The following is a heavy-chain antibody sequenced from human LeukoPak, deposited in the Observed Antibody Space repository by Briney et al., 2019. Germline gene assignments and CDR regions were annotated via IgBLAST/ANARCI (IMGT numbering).Heavy chain of an antibody. Sequence: GGSLRLSCAAPGFTFSSYTMHWIRQAPGKGLEWVSSISGSNSYIFYADSVKGRFTISRDIAKNTLYLQMNSLRAEDTGVYYCAKDHYWSIDYWGRGTLVTVSS. CDR3: AKDHYWSIDY. D-gene: IGHD3-3*01. J-gene: IGHJ4*02. V-gene: IGHV3-21*01. CDR1: GFTFSSYT. CDR2: ISGSNSYI.